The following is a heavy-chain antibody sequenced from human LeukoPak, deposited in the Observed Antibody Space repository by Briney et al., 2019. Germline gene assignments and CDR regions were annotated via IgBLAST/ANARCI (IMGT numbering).Heavy chain of an antibody. J-gene: IGHJ4*02. CDR2: ISSSSTYI. CDR1: GFAFISYS. Sequence: PGGSLRLSCAASGFAFISYSMNWVRQAPGKGLEWVSSISSSSTYIYYADSVKGRFTISRDNAKNSLYLQMNGLRAEDTAVYYCARDGQGYSGSYYAPTNFDYWGQGTLVTVSS. V-gene: IGHV3-21*01. CDR3: ARDGQGYSGSYYAPTNFDY. D-gene: IGHD1-26*01.